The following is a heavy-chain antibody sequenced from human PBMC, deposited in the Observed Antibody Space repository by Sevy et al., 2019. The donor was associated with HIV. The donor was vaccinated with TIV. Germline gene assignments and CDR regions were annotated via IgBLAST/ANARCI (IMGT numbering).Heavy chain of an antibody. CDR1: GFTFSKYS. Sequence: GGSLRLSCAASGFTFSKYSMSWVRQPPGKGLEWVSTLSFGCGEINYADSVKGRFTISKDTSKRPVYLQMNNLRPEDTAVYYCAREGCTKPHDYWGQGTLVTVSS. D-gene: IGHD2-8*01. CDR2: LSFGCGEI. J-gene: IGHJ4*02. V-gene: IGHV3-23*01. CDR3: AREGCTKPHDY.